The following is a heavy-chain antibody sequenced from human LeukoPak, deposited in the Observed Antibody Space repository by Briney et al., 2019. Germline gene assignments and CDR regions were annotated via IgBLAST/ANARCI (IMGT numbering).Heavy chain of an antibody. J-gene: IGHJ6*02. V-gene: IGHV3-53*01. Sequence: PGGSLRLSCAASGSTVSSNYMSWVRQAPGKGLEWVSVIYSGGSTYYADSVKGRFTISRDNAKNSLYLQMNSLRAEDTAVYYCARDVSSSWLHYYGMDVWGQGTTVTVSS. CDR1: GSTVSSNY. D-gene: IGHD6-13*01. CDR3: ARDVSSSWLHYYGMDV. CDR2: IYSGGST.